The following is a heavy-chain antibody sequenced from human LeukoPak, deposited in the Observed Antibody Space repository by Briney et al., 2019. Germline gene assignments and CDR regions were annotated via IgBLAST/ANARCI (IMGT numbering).Heavy chain of an antibody. V-gene: IGHV4-59*01. CDR1: GGSIATYY. J-gene: IGHJ5*02. CDR2: IYYNGHT. D-gene: IGHD1-26*01. CDR3: ARATRSRRPSTTFDP. Sequence: SETLSLTCTVSGGSIATYYWSWIRQPPGKGLEWIGYIYYNGHTDYNPSLKSRVTISVHASKNQFSLKLSSVTAADTAVYYCARATRSRRPSTTFDPWGQGTLVTVSS.